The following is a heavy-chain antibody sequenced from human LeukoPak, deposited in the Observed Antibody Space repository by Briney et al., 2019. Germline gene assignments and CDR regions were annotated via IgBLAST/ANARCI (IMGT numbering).Heavy chain of an antibody. CDR1: GFTFSSYW. J-gene: IGHJ4*02. CDR2: INHNGNVN. D-gene: IGHD2/OR15-2a*01. CDR3: VSFYETY. Sequence: GGSLRLSCAASGFTFSSYWMNWARQAPGKGLEWVASINHNGNVNYYVDSVKGRFTISRDNAKNTVYLQMNSLRAEDTAVYYCVSFYETYWGRGTLVTVSS. V-gene: IGHV3-7*01.